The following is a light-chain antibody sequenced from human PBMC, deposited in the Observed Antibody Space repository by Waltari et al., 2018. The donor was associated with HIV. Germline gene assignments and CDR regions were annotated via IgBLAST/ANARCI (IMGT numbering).Light chain of an antibody. Sequence: YVLTQPPSVSVVPGQTATVACIGHKIGTKDVHWYRQRPGQAPEVVVHDDNDRPSKIPVRISGSNSGDMATLRIENVESDDEAVYSCQVWDPNDNWVFGGGTKLTVL. V-gene: IGLV3-21*02. CDR1: KIGTKD. CDR3: QVWDPNDNWV. CDR2: DDN. J-gene: IGLJ3*02.